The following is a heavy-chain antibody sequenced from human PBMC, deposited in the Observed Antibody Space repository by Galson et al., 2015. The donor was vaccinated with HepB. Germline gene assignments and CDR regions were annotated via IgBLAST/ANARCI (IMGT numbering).Heavy chain of an antibody. J-gene: IGHJ6*02. V-gene: IGHV1-18*01. CDR3: ARDVNWNYVSYYYYGMDV. CDR1: GYTFTCYG. Sequence: SVKVSCKASGYTFTCYGISWVRQAPGQGLEWMGWISAYNGNTNYAQKLQGRVTMTTDTSTSTAYMELRSLRSDDTAVYYCARDVNWNYVSYYYYGMDVWGQGTTVTVSS. CDR2: ISAYNGNT. D-gene: IGHD1-7*01.